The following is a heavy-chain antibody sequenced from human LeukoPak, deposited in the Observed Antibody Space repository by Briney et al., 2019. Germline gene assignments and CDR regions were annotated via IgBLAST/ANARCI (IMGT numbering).Heavy chain of an antibody. D-gene: IGHD5-18*01. J-gene: IGHJ4*02. Sequence: SGTLSLTCTVSGGSISSYYWSWIRQPPGKGLEWIGHIYYSGSTNYNPSLKSRVTISIDTSKNQFSLRLSSVTAADTAVYYCARGAAGYSYGWGQGTLVTVSS. CDR1: GGSISSYY. V-gene: IGHV4-59*01. CDR2: IYYSGST. CDR3: ARGAAGYSYG.